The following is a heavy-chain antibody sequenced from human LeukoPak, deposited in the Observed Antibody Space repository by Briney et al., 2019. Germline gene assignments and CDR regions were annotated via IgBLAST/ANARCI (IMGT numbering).Heavy chain of an antibody. CDR2: IYSGGST. CDR1: GFTVSSNY. Sequence: GGSLRLSCAASGFTVSSNYMSWVRQAPGKGLEWVSVIYSGGSTYYADSVKGRFTISRDNSKNTLYLQMNSLRAEDTAVYYCAKHDFWSGSQNWGQGTLVTVSS. V-gene: IGHV3-66*04. CDR3: AKHDFWSGSQN. D-gene: IGHD3-3*01. J-gene: IGHJ4*02.